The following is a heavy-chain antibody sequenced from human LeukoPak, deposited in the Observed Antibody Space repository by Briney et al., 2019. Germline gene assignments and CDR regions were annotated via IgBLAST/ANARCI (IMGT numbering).Heavy chain of an antibody. CDR3: ARSSPIVVVPAAGNWFDP. CDR1: GYTSTDYY. V-gene: IGHV1-2*02. Sequence: ASVKVSCKASGYTSTDYYIHWVRQTPGQGLEWMGWINPNSDGTNYAQKFQGRVTMTRDTSISTAYMELSRLRSDDTAVYYCARSSPIVVVPAAGNWFDPWGQGTLVTVSS. J-gene: IGHJ5*02. CDR2: INPNSDGT. D-gene: IGHD2-2*01.